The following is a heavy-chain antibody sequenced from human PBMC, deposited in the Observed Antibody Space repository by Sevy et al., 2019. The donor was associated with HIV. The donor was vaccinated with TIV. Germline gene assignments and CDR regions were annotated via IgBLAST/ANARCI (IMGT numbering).Heavy chain of an antibody. CDR1: GFTFSTYG. D-gene: IGHD2-2*01. Sequence: GGSLRLSCAASGFTFSTYGMHWVRQAPGKGLEWVAFIRFDGSIKYYTDSVKGRLTISRENSKNTLYLQMNSLIAEDTAVYFCAKVLHIVVVPAAIDYYYCMDVWGQGTTVTVSS. V-gene: IGHV3-30*02. CDR3: AKVLHIVVVPAAIDYYYCMDV. J-gene: IGHJ6*02. CDR2: IRFDGSIK.